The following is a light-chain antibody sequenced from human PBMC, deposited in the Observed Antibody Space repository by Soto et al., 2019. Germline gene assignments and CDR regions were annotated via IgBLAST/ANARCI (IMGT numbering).Light chain of an antibody. CDR3: GAWDDRLTGVV. CDR2: SNN. CDR1: TSNIGRNT. V-gene: IGLV1-44*01. Sequence: QSVLTQPPSASGTPGQRVTISCSGSTSNIGRNTVHWYQQLPGTAPKLLIYSNNQRPSGVPDRFSGSKSGTSASLAISGPRSEDEADYYCGAWDDRLTGVVFAGGTKLTVL. J-gene: IGLJ2*01.